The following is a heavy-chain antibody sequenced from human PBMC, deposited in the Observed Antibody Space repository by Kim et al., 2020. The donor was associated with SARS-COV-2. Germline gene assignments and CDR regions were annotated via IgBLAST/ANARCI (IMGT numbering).Heavy chain of an antibody. J-gene: IGHJ5*02. CDR2: IDPSDSYT. CDR1: GYSFTSYW. V-gene: IGHV5-10-1*01. Sequence: GESLKISCKGSGYSFTSYWISWVRQMPGKGLEWMRRIDPSDSYTNYSPSFQGHVTISADKSISTAYLQWSSLKASDTAMYYCARHVAYYGSGSYYKPWFDPWGQGTLVTVSS. CDR3: ARHVAYYGSGSYYKPWFDP. D-gene: IGHD3-10*01.